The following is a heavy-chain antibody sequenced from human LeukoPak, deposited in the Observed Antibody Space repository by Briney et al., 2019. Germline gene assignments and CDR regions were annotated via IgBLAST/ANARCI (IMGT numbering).Heavy chain of an antibody. CDR1: GYSFTSYY. D-gene: IGHD4-23*01. CDR2: INPTTGST. J-gene: IGHJ4*02. CDR3: ARCGPFYRGPSEYYFGY. Sequence: GASVKVSCKASGYSFTSYYIHWVRQAPGQGLEWMGIINPTTGSTIYAQTFQGRVTMTRDVSTSTVYMDLSSLRSADTAVYYCARCGPFYRGPSEYYFGYWGQGTLVTVSS. V-gene: IGHV1-46*01.